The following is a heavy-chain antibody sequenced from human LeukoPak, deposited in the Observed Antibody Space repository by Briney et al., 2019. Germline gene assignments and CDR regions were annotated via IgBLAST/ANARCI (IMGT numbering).Heavy chain of an antibody. Sequence: ASETLSLTCAVYGGSFSGYYWSWIRQPPGKGLEWIGYVDHTGSTNFNPSLNGRVSISRDTTKNLFSLKLSSVTAVDTAVYYCARSIVGAPEYFQHWGQGTLVTVSS. CDR2: VDHTGST. D-gene: IGHD1-26*01. CDR3: ARSIVGAPEYFQH. J-gene: IGHJ1*01. CDR1: GGSFSGYY. V-gene: IGHV4-59*08.